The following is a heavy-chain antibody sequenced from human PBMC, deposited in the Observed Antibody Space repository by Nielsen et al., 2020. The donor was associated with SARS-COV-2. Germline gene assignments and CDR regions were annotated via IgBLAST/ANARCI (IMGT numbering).Heavy chain of an antibody. J-gene: IGHJ6*02. CDR2: IRSKAYGGTT. CDR3: TRDQSDWNYLGLHYYYYYGMDV. V-gene: IGHV3-49*04. D-gene: IGHD1-7*01. CDR1: GFTFGDYA. Sequence: GESLKISCTASGFTFGDYAMSWVRQAPGKGLEWVGFIRSKAYGGTTEYAASVKGRFTISRDDSKSIAYLQMNSLKTEDTAVYYCTRDQSDWNYLGLHYYYYYGMDVWGQGTTVTVSS.